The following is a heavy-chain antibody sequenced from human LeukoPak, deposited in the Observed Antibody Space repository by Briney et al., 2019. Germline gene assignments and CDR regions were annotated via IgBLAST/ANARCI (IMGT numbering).Heavy chain of an antibody. J-gene: IGHJ5*02. D-gene: IGHD2-15*01. CDR1: GGSISRDDYY. Sequence: SETLSLTCTVSGGSISRDDYYWSWIRRHPGKGLEWIGYIYYNGNTYYNPSLKSRVTISIGTSKNQFSLKLRSVTAADTAFYYCARAPTVVVVAATSAWFDPWGQGALVTVSS. V-gene: IGHV4-31*03. CDR3: ARAPTVVVVAATSAWFDP. CDR2: IYYNGNT.